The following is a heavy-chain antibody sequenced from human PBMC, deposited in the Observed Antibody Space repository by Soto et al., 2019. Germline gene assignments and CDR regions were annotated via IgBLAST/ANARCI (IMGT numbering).Heavy chain of an antibody. Sequence: SETLSLTCTVSGGSISSSSYYWGWIRQPPGKGLEWIGSIYYSGSTYYNPSLKSRVTISVDTSKNQCSLKLSSVTAADTAVYYCARHARQQLVRGYFQHWGQGTLVTVSS. D-gene: IGHD6-13*01. V-gene: IGHV4-39*01. CDR2: IYYSGST. CDR3: ARHARQQLVRGYFQH. J-gene: IGHJ1*01. CDR1: GGSISSSSYY.